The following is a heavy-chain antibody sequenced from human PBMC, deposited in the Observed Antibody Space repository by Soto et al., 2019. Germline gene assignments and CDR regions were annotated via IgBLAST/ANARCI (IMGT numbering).Heavy chain of an antibody. CDR1: GYIFVNYG. V-gene: IGHV1-18*01. J-gene: IGHJ6*02. D-gene: IGHD6-6*01. CDR3: AMVDQYGTPTPQDV. Sequence: QVQLVQSGDEVRKPGSSVKVSCKASGYIFVNYGIAWVRQAPGQVLEWMGWISAYSGNTHYARKVQGRLTMTTDTSTRTAYMDLGSLKSDDTAVYYCAMVDQYGTPTPQDVWGQGTTVTVSS. CDR2: ISAYSGNT.